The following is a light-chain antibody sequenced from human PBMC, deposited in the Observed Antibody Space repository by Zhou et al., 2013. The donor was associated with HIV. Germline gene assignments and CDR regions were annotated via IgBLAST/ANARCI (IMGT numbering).Light chain of an antibody. Sequence: DIQMTQSPSSLSASVGDRGTITCRASQSISNYLNWYQQKPGKAPKLLIYAASSLQSGVPSRFSGSGSGTDFTLTISSLQPDDFAAYYCQQYDSFPWTFGQGTNVEVK. J-gene: IGKJ1*01. V-gene: IGKV1-39*01. CDR1: QSISNY. CDR2: AAS. CDR3: QQYDSFPWT.